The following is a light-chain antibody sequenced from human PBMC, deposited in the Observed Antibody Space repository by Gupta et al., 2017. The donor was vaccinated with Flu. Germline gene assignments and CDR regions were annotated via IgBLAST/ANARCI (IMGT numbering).Light chain of an antibody. CDR2: END. Sequence: FMLTQPHSVSESPGETVTISCTRSTGAIASNFVQWYQQRPGSAPTTVIFENDQAPSGVPDRFSGSIDSSSNSASLTISGLRTEDEADYYCQSYDRSNWVFGGGTKLTVL. CDR1: TGAIASNF. CDR3: QSYDRSNWV. J-gene: IGLJ3*02. V-gene: IGLV6-57*03.